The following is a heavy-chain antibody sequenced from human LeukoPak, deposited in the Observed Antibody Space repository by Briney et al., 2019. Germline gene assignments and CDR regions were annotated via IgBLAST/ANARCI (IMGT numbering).Heavy chain of an antibody. J-gene: IGHJ5*02. CDR3: ARDPGLYCSGGSCSWNWFDP. V-gene: IGHV3-21*01. CDR2: ITSNTRYI. Sequence: GGSLRLSCAASGFTFSSYTMNWVRQAPGKGLEWVSSITSNTRYIFYADSVKGRFTISRDNAKKSLYLQMNSLRAEDTAVYYCARDPGLYCSGGSCSWNWFDPWGQGTLVTVSS. CDR1: GFTFSSYT. D-gene: IGHD2-15*01.